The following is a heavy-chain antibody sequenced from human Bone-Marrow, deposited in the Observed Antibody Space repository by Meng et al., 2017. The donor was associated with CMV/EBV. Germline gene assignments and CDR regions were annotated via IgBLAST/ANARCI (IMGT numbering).Heavy chain of an antibody. Sequence: SETLSLTCAVYGGSSSGYYWSWIRQPPGKGLEWIGEINHSGSTNYNPSLKSRVTISVDTSKNQFSLKLSSVTAADTAVYYCAREGGSLDVWGQGTTVTVSS. CDR2: INHSGST. D-gene: IGHD1-26*01. V-gene: IGHV4-34*01. CDR1: GGSSSGYY. CDR3: AREGGSLDV. J-gene: IGHJ6*02.